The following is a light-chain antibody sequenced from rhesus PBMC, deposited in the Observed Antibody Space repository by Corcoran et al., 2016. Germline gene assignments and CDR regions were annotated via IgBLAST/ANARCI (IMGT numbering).Light chain of an antibody. CDR3: QQYNSYPWT. Sequence: DIQMTQSPSSLSASVGDTVTINCRASQGISNSLAWYQQRPGKAPKPLIYDPSNLETGVPSRFSGSGSGTDFNLTISSLQPEDVATYYWQQYNSYPWTFGQGTKVEIK. CDR1: QGISNS. V-gene: IGKV1S14*01. J-gene: IGKJ1*01. CDR2: DPS.